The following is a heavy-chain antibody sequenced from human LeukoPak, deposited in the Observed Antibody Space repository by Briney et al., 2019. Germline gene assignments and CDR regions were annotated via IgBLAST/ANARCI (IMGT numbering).Heavy chain of an antibody. V-gene: IGHV4-38-2*01. CDR1: GSSITSDYY. CDR2: IHHGGNR. D-gene: IGHD5-24*01. Sequence: SETLSLTCGVSGSSITSDYYWDWIRQSPEKGLEWIGTIHHGGNRFYNPSLLTRLTMSVDTSNNDFSLRLHSVTAADTAMYYCATRFYNSSRLNAFDIWGRGTMVIVSS. CDR3: ATRFYNSSRLNAFDI. J-gene: IGHJ3*02.